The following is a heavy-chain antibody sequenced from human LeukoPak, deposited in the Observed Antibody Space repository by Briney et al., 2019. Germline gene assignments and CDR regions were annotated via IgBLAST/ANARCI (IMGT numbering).Heavy chain of an antibody. Sequence: SETLSLTCTVSGGSISSYYWTWIRQPPEQGLEWIGYIYYSGSTNYNPSLRSRVTISVDTSKTQFSLKLRSVTAADTAVYYCARGALGSFDIWGQGTLVTVSS. J-gene: IGHJ3*02. V-gene: IGHV4-59*01. CDR1: GGSISSYY. CDR3: ARGALGSFDI. D-gene: IGHD7-27*01. CDR2: IYYSGST.